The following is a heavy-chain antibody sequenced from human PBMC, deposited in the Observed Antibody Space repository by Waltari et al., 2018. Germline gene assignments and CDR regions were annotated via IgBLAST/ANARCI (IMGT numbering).Heavy chain of an antibody. CDR1: GGSISSSSYY. J-gene: IGHJ6*02. Sequence: QLQLQESGPGLVKPSETLSLTCTVSGGSISSSSYYWGWIRQPPGKGLEWIGSIYYSGTTYSTPSLKSRVTISVDTSKNQFSLKLSSVTAADTALYYWASEGPHSRYYYYYGMDVWGQGTTVTVSS. CDR3: ASEGPHSRYYYYYGMDV. CDR2: IYYSGTT. V-gene: IGHV4-39*01. D-gene: IGHD2-21*01.